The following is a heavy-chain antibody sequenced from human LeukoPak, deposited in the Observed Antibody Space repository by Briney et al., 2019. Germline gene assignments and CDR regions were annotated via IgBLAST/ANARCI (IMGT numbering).Heavy chain of an antibody. J-gene: IGHJ4*02. CDR2: INPNSGGT. Sequence: ASVKVSCKASGYTFTGYYMHWVRQAPGQGLEWMGWINPNSGGTNYAQKFQGRVTMTRDTSISTAYMELSRLRSDDTAVYYCASPLDDFGGGYDYWGQGTLVTVPS. CDR3: ASPLDDFGGGYDY. CDR1: GYTFTGYY. V-gene: IGHV1-2*02. D-gene: IGHD3-3*01.